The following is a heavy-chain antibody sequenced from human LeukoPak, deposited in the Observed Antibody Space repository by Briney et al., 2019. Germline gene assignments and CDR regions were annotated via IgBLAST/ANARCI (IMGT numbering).Heavy chain of an antibody. CDR2: IKEDGSVK. CDR1: EFTFSAFW. Sequence: PGGSLRLSCVASEFTFSAFWMSWVRQAPGKGLEWVANIKEDGSVKNHADSMEGRFSISRDNARSSLYLQMNSLRAEDTAVYYCVRDSDYQRNSGGRYVYYDALDIWGHGTMVTVSS. CDR3: VRDSDYQRNSGGRYVYYDALDI. J-gene: IGHJ3*02. V-gene: IGHV3-7*01. D-gene: IGHD2-21*01.